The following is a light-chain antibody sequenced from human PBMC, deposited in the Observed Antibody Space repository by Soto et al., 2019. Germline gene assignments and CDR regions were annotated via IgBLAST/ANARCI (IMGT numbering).Light chain of an antibody. J-gene: IGKJ2*01. CDR2: GAS. CDR1: QSVSSN. CDR3: QHYNNWPFT. V-gene: IGKV3-15*01. Sequence: EIVMTQSPATLSVSPGERATLSCRASQSVSSNLAWYQQKPGQAPSLLIYGASARATCIPARFSGSGSGTEFTLTISSLQSEDFAVYYCQHYNNWPFTFGQGTKLEIK.